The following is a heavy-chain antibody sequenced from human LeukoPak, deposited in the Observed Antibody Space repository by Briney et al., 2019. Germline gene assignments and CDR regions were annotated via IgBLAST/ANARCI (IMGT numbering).Heavy chain of an antibody. CDR2: IIPIFGTA. Sequence: GASVKVSCKASGGTFSSYAISWVRQAPGQGLEWMGGIIPIFGTANYAQKFQGRVTITTDESTSTAYMELSSLRSEGTAVYYCARSRITMVRGVIAPIDYWGQGTLVTVSS. CDR3: ARSRITMVRGVIAPIDY. V-gene: IGHV1-69*05. CDR1: GGTFSSYA. D-gene: IGHD3-10*01. J-gene: IGHJ4*02.